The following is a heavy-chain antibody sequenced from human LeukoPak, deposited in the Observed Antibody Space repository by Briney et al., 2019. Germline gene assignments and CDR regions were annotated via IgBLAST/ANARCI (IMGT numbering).Heavy chain of an antibody. CDR2: ISGSGGRT. V-gene: IGHV3-23*01. CDR1: GFTFSSYA. D-gene: IGHD5-12*01. Sequence: TGGSLRLSCAASGFTFSSYAMSWVRQAPGKGLEWVSAISGSGGRTYYADSVKGRFTISRDNSKNTLYLQMNSLRAEDTAVYYCAKGDVDIVATDPFDPWGQGTLVTVSS. CDR3: AKGDVDIVATDPFDP. J-gene: IGHJ5*02.